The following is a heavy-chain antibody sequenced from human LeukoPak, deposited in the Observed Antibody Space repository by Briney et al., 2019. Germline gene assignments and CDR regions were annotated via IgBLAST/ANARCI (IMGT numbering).Heavy chain of an antibody. CDR3: AKDSGYTSSWYFGDY. V-gene: IGHV3-30*18. D-gene: IGHD6-13*01. CDR2: ISYDGSNK. Sequence: PGRSLRLSCAASGFTFSSYGMHWVRQAPGKGLEWVAVISYDGSNKYYADSVKGRFTISKDNSKNTLYLQMNSLRAEDTAFYYCAKDSGYTSSWYFGDYWGQGTLVTVSS. CDR1: GFTFSSYG. J-gene: IGHJ4*02.